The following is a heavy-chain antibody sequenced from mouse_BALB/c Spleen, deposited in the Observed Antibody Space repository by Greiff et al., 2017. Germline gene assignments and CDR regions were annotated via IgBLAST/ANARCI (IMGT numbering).Heavy chain of an antibody. CDR3: ARGASYGDYFDY. Sequence: VQLQQSGAELVKPGASVKLSCTASGFNIKDTYMHWVKQRPEQGLEWIGRIDPANGNTKYDPKFQGKATITADTSSNTAYLQLSSLTSEDTAVYYCARGASYGDYFDYWGQGTTLTVSS. CDR1: GFNIKDTY. D-gene: IGHD2-10*01. J-gene: IGHJ2*01. CDR2: IDPANGNT. V-gene: IGHV14-3*02.